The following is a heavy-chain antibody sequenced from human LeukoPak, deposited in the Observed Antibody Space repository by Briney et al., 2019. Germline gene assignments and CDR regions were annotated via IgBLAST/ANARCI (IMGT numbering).Heavy chain of an antibody. CDR3: ARLPATVTTYFDY. CDR2: IYYSGST. D-gene: IGHD4-17*01. Sequence: SETLSLTCTVSGGSISSYYWSWIRQPPGKGLEWIGGIYYSGSTYYNPSLKSRVTISVDTSKNQFSLKLSSVTAADTAVYYCARLPATVTTYFDYWGQGTLVTVSS. CDR1: GGSISSYY. J-gene: IGHJ4*02. V-gene: IGHV4-39*01.